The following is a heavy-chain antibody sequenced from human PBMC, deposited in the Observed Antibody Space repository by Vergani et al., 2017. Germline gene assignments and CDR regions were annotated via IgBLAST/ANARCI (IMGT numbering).Heavy chain of an antibody. D-gene: IGHD1/OR15-1a*01. CDR2: VYTSGYT. V-gene: IGHV4-4*07. Sequence: QVQLQESGPGLVKPSETLSLTCAVYGGSFSGYYWSWIRQPAGKGLEWIGHVYTSGYTKNNPSLESRVTISIDTSKSQFSLRLTSVTAADTAVYFCARETTVTSPRQTGMDVWGQGTAV. CDR1: GGSFSGYY. J-gene: IGHJ6*02. CDR3: ARETTVTSPRQTGMDV.